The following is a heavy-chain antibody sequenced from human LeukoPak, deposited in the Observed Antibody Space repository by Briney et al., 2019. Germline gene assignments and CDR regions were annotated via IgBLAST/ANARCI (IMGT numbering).Heavy chain of an antibody. J-gene: IGHJ4*02. CDR2: IGGRGGST. CDR3: ARADYALSY. D-gene: IGHD4-17*01. V-gene: IGHV3-23*01. Sequence: PGGSLRLSCAASGFRFSDFTMTWVRQPPGKGPEWVSAIGGRGGSTYYADSVKGRFTISRDNSKNTLYLQMNSLRAEDTAVYYCARADYALSYWGQGTLVTVSS. CDR1: GFRFSDFT.